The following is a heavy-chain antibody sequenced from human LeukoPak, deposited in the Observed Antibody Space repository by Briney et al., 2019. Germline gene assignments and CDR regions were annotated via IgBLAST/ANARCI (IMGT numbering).Heavy chain of an antibody. CDR1: GGSISSHY. Sequence: SETLSLTCTVSGGSISSHYWSWIRQPPGKGLEWIGYIYYSGSTNYNPSLKSRVTISVDTSKNQFSLKLSSVTAADTAVYYCARDRPSYDILTGPQSDAFDIWGQGTMVTVSS. J-gene: IGHJ3*02. D-gene: IGHD3-9*01. CDR3: ARDRPSYDILTGPQSDAFDI. CDR2: IYYSGST. V-gene: IGHV4-59*11.